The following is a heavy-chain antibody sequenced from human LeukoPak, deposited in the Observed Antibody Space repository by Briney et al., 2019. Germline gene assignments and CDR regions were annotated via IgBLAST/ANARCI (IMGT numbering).Heavy chain of an antibody. V-gene: IGHV3-23*01. J-gene: IGHJ4*02. CDR1: GSTFSSYV. CDR2: ISGSGGST. D-gene: IGHD3-10*01. Sequence: GGSLRLSCAASGSTFSSYVMSWVRPAPGEGLEWVLVISGSGGSTYYADSVKGRFTISRDNSKNTVYLQMNSLRAEDTGVYYCAKGVLWFGEYFDYWGQGTLVTVSS. CDR3: AKGVLWFGEYFDY.